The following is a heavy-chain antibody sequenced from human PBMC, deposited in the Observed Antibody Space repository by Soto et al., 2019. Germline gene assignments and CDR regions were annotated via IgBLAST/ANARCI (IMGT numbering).Heavy chain of an antibody. D-gene: IGHD6-19*01. CDR1: GFNFSDYY. CDR3: AKIGSSGWYLDY. V-gene: IGHV3-11*06. Sequence: GGSLRLSCAASGFNFSDYYMSWIRQAPGKGLEWISYISSSSSYTNYADSVEGRFTISRDNAKNSLYLQVNSLRAEDTAVYYCAKIGSSGWYLDYWGQGTLVTVSS. J-gene: IGHJ4*02. CDR2: ISSSSSYT.